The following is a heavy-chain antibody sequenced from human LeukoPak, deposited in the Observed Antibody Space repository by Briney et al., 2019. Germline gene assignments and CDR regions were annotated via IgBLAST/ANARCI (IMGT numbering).Heavy chain of an antibody. Sequence: SGRSLRLSCAASGFTFDDYAMHWVRQAPGKGLEWVSGISWNSGSIGYADSVKGRFTISRDNAKNSLYLQMNSLRAEDTALYYCAKGSAYSSSYEFDYWGQGTLVTVSS. CDR2: ISWNSGSI. D-gene: IGHD6-6*01. CDR3: AKGSAYSSSYEFDY. V-gene: IGHV3-9*01. CDR1: GFTFDDYA. J-gene: IGHJ4*02.